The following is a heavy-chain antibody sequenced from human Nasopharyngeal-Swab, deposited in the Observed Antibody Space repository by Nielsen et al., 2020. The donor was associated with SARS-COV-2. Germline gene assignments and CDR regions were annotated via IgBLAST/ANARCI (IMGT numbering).Heavy chain of an antibody. V-gene: IGHV4-34*01. J-gene: IGHJ4*02. CDR2: INHSDRT. D-gene: IGHD5-12*01. Sequence: SETLSLTCGVSGGSFNEYYWSWIRQSPDKGPEWIGEINHSDRTIYNPSLKSRLTISVDTSKSQFSLELRSVTATDTAVYYCARSTWIPLDSWGPGTLVTVSS. CDR3: ARSTWIPLDS. CDR1: GGSFNEYY.